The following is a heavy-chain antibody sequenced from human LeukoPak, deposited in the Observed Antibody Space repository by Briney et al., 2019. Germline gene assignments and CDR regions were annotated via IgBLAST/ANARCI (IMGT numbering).Heavy chain of an antibody. D-gene: IGHD3-10*01. CDR3: ARDMVRGVIPRGFDP. J-gene: IGHJ5*02. CDR1: GYTFTGYY. V-gene: IGHV1-2*02. CDR2: ISAYNGNT. Sequence: GASVKVSCKASGYTFTGYYMHWVRQAPGQGLEWMGWISAYNGNTNYAQKFQGRVTMTRDTSISTAYMELSRLRSDDTAVYYCARDMVRGVIPRGFDPWGQGTLVTVSS.